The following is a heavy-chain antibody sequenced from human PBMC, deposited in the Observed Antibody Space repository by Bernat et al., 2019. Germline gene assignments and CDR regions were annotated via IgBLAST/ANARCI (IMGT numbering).Heavy chain of an antibody. D-gene: IGHD2-15*01. CDR1: GYTFTSFD. CDR3: ARVGYCSGGSCPTYYYNMDV. Sequence: QVQLVQSGAEVKKPGASVKVSCKASGYTFTSFDINWVRQATGQGLEWMGWMNPNSGKTGYAQKFQGRVTMTRNISISTAYMELSSLRSEDTAMYSCARVGYCSGGSCPTYYYNMDVWGQGTTVTVSS. J-gene: IGHJ6*03. V-gene: IGHV1-8*01. CDR2: MNPNSGKT.